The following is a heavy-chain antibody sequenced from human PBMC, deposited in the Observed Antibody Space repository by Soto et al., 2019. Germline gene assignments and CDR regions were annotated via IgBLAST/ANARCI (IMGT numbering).Heavy chain of an antibody. D-gene: IGHD6-19*01. CDR1: GGSITNFY. CDR3: ARSPGLGNWFDP. V-gene: IGHV4-59*01. J-gene: IGHJ5*02. CDR2: LFNSGRT. Sequence: QVHLQESGPGLVKPSETLSLTCNVSGGSITNFYWSWIRQPPGKGLEWLGWLFNSGRTNSNPSLRSRVTMSVDTSKNPFSLHLTSVTAADTAVYFCARSPGLGNWFDPWGQGTLVTVSS.